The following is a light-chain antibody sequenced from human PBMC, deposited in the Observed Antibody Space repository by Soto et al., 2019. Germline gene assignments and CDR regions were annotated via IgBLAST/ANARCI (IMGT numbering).Light chain of an antibody. CDR2: EVS. V-gene: IGLV2-14*01. J-gene: IGLJ1*01. CDR1: SNDIGGYNY. CDR3: SSYTSSNTLV. Sequence: QSALTQPASVSGSPGQSITISCTGTSNDIGGYNYVSWLQQHPGEAPKLIIYEVSNRPSGVSNRFSGSKSGNTASLTITGLQPEDEADYYCSSYTSSNTLVFGTGTQLTVL.